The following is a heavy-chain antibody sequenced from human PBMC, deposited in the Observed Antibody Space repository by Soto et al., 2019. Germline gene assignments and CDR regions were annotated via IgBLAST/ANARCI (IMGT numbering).Heavy chain of an antibody. J-gene: IGHJ4*02. CDR1: GDSVSSGSYY. Sequence: SETLFLTCTVSGDSVSSGSYYWSGNRHPSVTGLECIGYIYYSWSANYNPSLKSRVTISVDTSKNQFSPKLSSVTAADTAVYYCARGGEWCSGGSCRNFFDYWGQGTLATDSS. CDR2: IYYSWSA. V-gene: IGHV4-61*01. D-gene: IGHD2-15*01. CDR3: ARGGEWCSGGSCRNFFDY.